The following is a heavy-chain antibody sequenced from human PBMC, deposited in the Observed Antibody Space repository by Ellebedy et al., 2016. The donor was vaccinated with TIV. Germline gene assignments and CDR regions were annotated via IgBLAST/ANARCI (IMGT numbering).Heavy chain of an antibody. J-gene: IGHJ4*02. CDR2: IKPNNGDT. V-gene: IGHV1-2*02. CDR1: GYTFTGYY. CDR3: ARDANFNY. Sequence: AASLKVSCKASGYTFTGYYIHWVRQAPGQGLEWMGWIKPNNGDTNYAQKFQGRVTMTRDTSISTAYMELSSLRSDDTAVFYCARDANFNYWGQGTLVTVSS.